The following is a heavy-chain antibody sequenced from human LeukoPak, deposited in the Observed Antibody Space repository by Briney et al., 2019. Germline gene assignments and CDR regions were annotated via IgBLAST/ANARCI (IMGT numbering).Heavy chain of an antibody. CDR1: NGSISSSSYY. Sequence: KPSETLSLTCTVSNGSISSSSYYWGWIRQPPGKGLEWIGSIYYSGSTYYNPSLKSRVTISVDTSKNQFSLKLSSVTAADTAVYYCARETSQKGAHYMDVWGKGTTVTISS. J-gene: IGHJ6*03. V-gene: IGHV4-39*07. CDR3: ARETSQKGAHYMDV. D-gene: IGHD3-16*01. CDR2: IYYSGST.